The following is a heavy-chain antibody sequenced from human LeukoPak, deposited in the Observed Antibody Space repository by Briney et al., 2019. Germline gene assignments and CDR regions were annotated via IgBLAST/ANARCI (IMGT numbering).Heavy chain of an antibody. CDR2: ISSSGSTI. CDR1: GFTFSSYE. J-gene: IGHJ4*02. Sequence: GGSLRLSCAVPGFTFSSYEMNWVRQAPGKGLEWVSYISSSGSTIYYADSVKGRFTISRDNAKNTLYLQMNSLRAEDTAVYYCARDRYSGSYLQTGPCTHWGQGTLVTVSS. V-gene: IGHV3-48*03. D-gene: IGHD1-26*01. CDR3: ARDRYSGSYLQTGPCTH.